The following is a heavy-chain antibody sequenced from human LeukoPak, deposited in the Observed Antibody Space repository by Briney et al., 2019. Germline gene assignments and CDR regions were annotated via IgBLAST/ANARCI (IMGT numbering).Heavy chain of an antibody. J-gene: IGHJ4*02. CDR2: IKSKTDGGTT. Sequence: GGSLRLSCAASGFTFSGYEMNWVRQAPGKGLEWVGRIKSKTDGGTTDYAAPVKDRFTISGDDSKSTLYLQMNSLQTEDTGVYYCTTELVWFGVLAHWGQGTLATVSS. V-gene: IGHV3-15*01. CDR1: GFTFSGYE. CDR3: TTELVWFGVLAH. D-gene: IGHD3-10*01.